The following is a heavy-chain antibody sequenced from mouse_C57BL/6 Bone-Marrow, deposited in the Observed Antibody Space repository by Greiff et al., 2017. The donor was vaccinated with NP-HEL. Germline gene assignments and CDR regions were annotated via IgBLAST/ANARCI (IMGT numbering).Heavy chain of an antibody. CDR1: GYTFTSYD. V-gene: IGHV1-85*01. CDR2: IYPRDGST. D-gene: IGHD3-3*01. J-gene: IGHJ1*03. Sequence: QVQLQQSGPELVKPGASVKLSCKASGYTFTSYDINWVKQSPGQGLEWIGWIYPRDGSTKYNEKFKGKVTLSVDTSSSTAYMESHSLTSEDSAVYFCARRCVGGYFDVWGTGTTVTVSS. CDR3: ARRCVGGYFDV.